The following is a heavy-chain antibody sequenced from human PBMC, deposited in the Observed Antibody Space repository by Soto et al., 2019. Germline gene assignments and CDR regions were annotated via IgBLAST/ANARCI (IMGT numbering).Heavy chain of an antibody. CDR3: ARGIQGDYYYGMDV. D-gene: IGHD5-18*01. J-gene: IGHJ6*02. CDR2: INADYGNT. V-gene: IGHV1-18*01. Sequence: ASVKVSCKASGYTFYSHSIRWVRQAPGQGLEWMGRINADYGNTQYAQKFRGRVTMTTHTSTTTVYMELPNLRSDDTAVYYCARGIQGDYYYGMDVWG. CDR1: GYTFYSHS.